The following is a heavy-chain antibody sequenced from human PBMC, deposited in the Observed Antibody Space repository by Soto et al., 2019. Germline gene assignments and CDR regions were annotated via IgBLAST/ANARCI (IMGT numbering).Heavy chain of an antibody. CDR3: ARLIGNSWLDS. CDR1: GDNFSINSAT. J-gene: IGHJ5*01. CDR2: TYYRSKWYN. D-gene: IGHD3-16*01. V-gene: IGHV6-1*01. Sequence: PSQTLSLTCAISGDNFSINSATCDWIRQSPSRGLEWLGRTYYRSKWYNDYAVSVKSRITINPDTSNNQLSLQLNSVTPDDTAVYYCARLIGNSWLDSWGQGTLVTVSS.